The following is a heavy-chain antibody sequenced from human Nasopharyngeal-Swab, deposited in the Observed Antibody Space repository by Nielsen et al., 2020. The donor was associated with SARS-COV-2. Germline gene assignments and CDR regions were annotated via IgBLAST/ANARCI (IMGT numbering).Heavy chain of an antibody. D-gene: IGHD3-10*01. CDR3: TKNTPMVDTYPYYMDV. Sequence: GGSLRLSCAASGFSLSRHGMNWVRQAPGKGLEWVSSVGGSDDSTFYADSVKGRFTISRDRSKNTLYLQMNSLTVEDTAVYYCTKNTPMVDTYPYYMDVWGEGATVTVSS. CDR2: VGGSDDST. J-gene: IGHJ6*03. V-gene: IGHV3-23*01. CDR1: GFSLSRHG.